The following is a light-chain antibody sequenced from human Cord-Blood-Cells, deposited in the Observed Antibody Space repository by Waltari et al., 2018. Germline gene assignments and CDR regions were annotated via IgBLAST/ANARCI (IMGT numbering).Light chain of an antibody. CDR1: QSVSSSY. CDR2: GAS. Sequence: EIVLTQSPGTLSLSPGERATLSCRASQSVSSSYLAWYQQKPGQAPRLPIYGASSRATGIPDRCSGSGSGTDFTLTISRLEPEDFAVYYCQQYGSSPWTIGQGTKVEIK. V-gene: IGKV3-20*01. CDR3: QQYGSSPWT. J-gene: IGKJ1*01.